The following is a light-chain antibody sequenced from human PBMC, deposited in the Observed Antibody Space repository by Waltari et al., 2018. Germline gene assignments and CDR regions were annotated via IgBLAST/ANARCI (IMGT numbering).Light chain of an antibody. CDR3: AAWDDSLNHWV. Sequence: QSVLTQTPSASETPGQRVTISCSGSTSNIETNYAYWYQQLPGTAPKLLIYRDNQRPSGVPDRISGSRSGTAASLAISGLRSEDEGDYYCAAWDDSLNHWVFGGGTKVTV. J-gene: IGLJ3*02. CDR2: RDN. V-gene: IGLV1-47*01. CDR1: TSNIETNY.